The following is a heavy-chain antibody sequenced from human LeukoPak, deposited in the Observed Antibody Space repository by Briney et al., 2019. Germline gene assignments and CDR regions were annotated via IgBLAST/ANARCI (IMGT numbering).Heavy chain of an antibody. D-gene: IGHD3-22*01. CDR1: GYTLTELS. CDR2: FDPEDGET. J-gene: IGHJ4*02. Sequence: GASVKVSCKVSGYTLTELSMHWVRQAPGKGLEWMGGFDPEDGETIYAQKFQGRVTMTGDTSTDTAYMELSSLRSEDTAVYYCATFRYYYDSSGYKYWGQGTLVTVSS. CDR3: ATFRYYYDSSGYKY. V-gene: IGHV1-24*01.